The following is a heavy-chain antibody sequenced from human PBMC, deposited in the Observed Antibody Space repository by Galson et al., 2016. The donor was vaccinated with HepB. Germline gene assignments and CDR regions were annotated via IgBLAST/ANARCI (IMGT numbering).Heavy chain of an antibody. CDR3: ARDLTPRGFSYSF. V-gene: IGHV3-48*01. D-gene: IGHD3-10*01. Sequence: SLRLSCAVSGFNFNDFSMNWIRQAPGKGLEWLSYISGTGSRILYADSVKGRFTISKDKAKLSLYLQMSCLRVEDTAVYYCARDLTPRGFSYSFWGQGTLIAVSS. CDR2: ISGTGSRI. J-gene: IGHJ1*01. CDR1: GFNFNDFS.